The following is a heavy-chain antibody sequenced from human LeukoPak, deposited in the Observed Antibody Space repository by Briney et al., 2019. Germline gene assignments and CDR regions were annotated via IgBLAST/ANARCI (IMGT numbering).Heavy chain of an antibody. CDR3: AKHRGYCYAYAFDI. D-gene: IGHD5-18*01. CDR2: ISGNGGST. CDR1: GFTFGTYA. Sequence: GGSLRLSCAASGFTFGTYAMSWVRQAPGMGLEWISTISGNGGSTYYADSVKGRFTISRDNSKNTLFLQMNSLSAEDTAVYYCAKHRGYCYAYAFDIWGQGTMVTVSS. V-gene: IGHV3-23*01. J-gene: IGHJ3*02.